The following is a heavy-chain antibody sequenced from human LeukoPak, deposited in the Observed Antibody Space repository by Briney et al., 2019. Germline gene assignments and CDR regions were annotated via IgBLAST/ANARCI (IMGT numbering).Heavy chain of an antibody. V-gene: IGHV4-39*02. Sequence: KPSETLSLTCTVSGGSISSSSYYWGWIRQPPGKGLEWIGSIYYSGSTYYNPSLKSRVTISVDTSKNQFSLKLSSVTAADTAVYYCVRENTLVRGTRNPFDYWGRGTLVTVSS. D-gene: IGHD3-10*01. CDR2: IYYSGST. CDR3: VRENTLVRGTRNPFDY. J-gene: IGHJ4*02. CDR1: GGSISSSSYY.